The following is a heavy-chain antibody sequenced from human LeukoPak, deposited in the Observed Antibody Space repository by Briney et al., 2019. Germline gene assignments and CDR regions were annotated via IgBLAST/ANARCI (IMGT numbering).Heavy chain of an antibody. Sequence: GGSLRLSCAASGFTFSSYAMHWVRQAPGKGLEWVAVISYDGSNKYYADSVKGRFTISRDNSKNTLSLQMSSLRAEDTAVYYCAKGLHQGPILIW. J-gene: IGHJ3*02. CDR2: ISYDGSNK. CDR3: AKGLHQGPILI. CDR1: GFTFSSYA. V-gene: IGHV3-30-3*01.